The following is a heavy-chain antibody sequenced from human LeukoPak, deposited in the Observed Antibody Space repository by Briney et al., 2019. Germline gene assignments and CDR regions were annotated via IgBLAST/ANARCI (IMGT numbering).Heavy chain of an antibody. V-gene: IGHV3-11*06. CDR1: GFTFSGYY. CDR2: ISSSSSYT. J-gene: IGHJ4*02. D-gene: IGHD3-22*01. CDR3: ARVGYYYDSSGYYPHQNFDY. Sequence: PGGSLRLSCAASGFTFSGYYMSWIRQAPGKGLEWVSYISSSSSYTNYADSVKGRFTISRDNAKNSLYLQMNSLRAEDTAVYYCARVGYYYDSSGYYPHQNFDYWGQGTLVTVSS.